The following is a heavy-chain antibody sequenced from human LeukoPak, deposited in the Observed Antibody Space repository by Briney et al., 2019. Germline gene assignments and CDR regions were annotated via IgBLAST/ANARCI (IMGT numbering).Heavy chain of an antibody. CDR2: ISSSSSYI. J-gene: IGHJ6*03. CDR3: ARGSITMIPMDV. V-gene: IGHV3-21*01. Sequence: GGSLRLSCAASGFTVSHYYMTWVRQAPGKGLEWVSSISSSSSYIYYADSVKGRFTISRDNAKNSLYLQMNSLRAEDTAVYYCARGSITMIPMDVWGKGTTVTISS. D-gene: IGHD3-22*01. CDR1: GFTVSHYY.